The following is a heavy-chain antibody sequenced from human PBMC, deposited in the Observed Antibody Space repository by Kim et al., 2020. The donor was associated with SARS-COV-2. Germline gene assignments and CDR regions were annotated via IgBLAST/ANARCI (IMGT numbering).Heavy chain of an antibody. J-gene: IGHJ1*01. CDR3: AKDITPNWAFFHH. V-gene: IGHV3-9*01. D-gene: IGHD7-27*01. Sequence: YAGHVKGRFTNSRDNAKDSLYLQMNNLRAEDTAFYYCAKDITPNWAFFHHWGQGTLVTVSS.